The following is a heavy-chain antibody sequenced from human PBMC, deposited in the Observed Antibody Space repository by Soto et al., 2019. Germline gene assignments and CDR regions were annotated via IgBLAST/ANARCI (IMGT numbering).Heavy chain of an antibody. D-gene: IGHD2-15*01. CDR3: TAKGSERGLLKF. V-gene: IGHV3-23*01. CDR2: ISRSGDDS. CDR1: GFTFSSYA. Sequence: PGGSLRLSCEASGFTFSSYAMTWVRQAPGQGPEWVSVISRSGDDSYYAASVKGRVTVSRDNAKNTLYLQMKNERAEDTAVYFCTAKGSERGLLKFWGQGTRVTVSS. J-gene: IGHJ4*02.